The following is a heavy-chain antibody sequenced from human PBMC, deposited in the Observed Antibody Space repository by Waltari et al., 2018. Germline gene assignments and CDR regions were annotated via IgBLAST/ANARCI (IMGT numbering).Heavy chain of an antibody. CDR3: ARVDTAMVIMDY. Sequence: QLQLQESGSGLVKPSQTLSLTCAVSGGSISSGGYSWSWIRQPQGKGLEWIGKIYHMGRTYYNPSLKRRVTISVDRSKNQFSLKLSSVTAADTAVYYCARVDTAMVIMDYWGQGTLVTVSS. CDR1: GGSISSGGYS. J-gene: IGHJ4*02. D-gene: IGHD5-18*01. CDR2: IYHMGRT. V-gene: IGHV4-30-2*01.